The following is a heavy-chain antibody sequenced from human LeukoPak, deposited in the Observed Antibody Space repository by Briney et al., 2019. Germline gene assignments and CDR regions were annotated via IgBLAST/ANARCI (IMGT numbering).Heavy chain of an antibody. Sequence: SSETLSLTCAVYGGSFSGYYWSWIRQPPGKGLEWIGEINQSGSTNYNPSLKSRVTISIDTSKNQFSLKLTSVTAADTAVYYCARFSEYYHSSVHYLDYWGQGALVSVSS. CDR2: INQSGST. D-gene: IGHD3-22*01. CDR3: ARFSEYYHSSVHYLDY. V-gene: IGHV4-34*01. CDR1: GGSFSGYY. J-gene: IGHJ4*02.